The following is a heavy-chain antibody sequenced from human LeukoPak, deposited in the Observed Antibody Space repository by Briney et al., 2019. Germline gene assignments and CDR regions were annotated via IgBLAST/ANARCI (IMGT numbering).Heavy chain of an antibody. CDR2: ISGSGGTT. V-gene: IGHV3-23*01. D-gene: IGHD5-18*01. CDR1: XXXXXTYA. CDR3: ATRYSYGSYYFDY. Sequence: GGSLRLSCAAXXXXXXTYAMSXVXXAXXXXXXXXXAISGSGGTTYYADSVKGRFTISRDNSKNTLYLQMNSLRVEDTAGYYXATRYSYGSYYFDYWGQGTLVTVSS. J-gene: IGHJ4*02.